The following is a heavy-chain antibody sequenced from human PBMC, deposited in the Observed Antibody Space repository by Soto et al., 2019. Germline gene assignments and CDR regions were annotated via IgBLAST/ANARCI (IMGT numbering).Heavy chain of an antibody. V-gene: IGHV3-74*01. CDR2: IYNDGTYA. D-gene: IGHD6-13*01. Sequence: GGSLRLSCAGSRFTFNMSWMHWFRQLPGKGPVWVARIYNDGTYADYADAVKGRFTISRDNAKDTLYLQMNDLRAEDSALYLCTRGPGATSAGTGAHWGQGPLVTV. J-gene: IGHJ4*02. CDR3: TRGPGATSAGTGAH. CDR1: RFTFNMSW.